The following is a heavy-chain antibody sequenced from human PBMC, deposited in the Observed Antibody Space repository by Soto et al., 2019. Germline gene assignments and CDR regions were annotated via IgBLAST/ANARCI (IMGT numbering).Heavy chain of an antibody. J-gene: IGHJ4*02. CDR3: TRGPRPISNGTGAY. CDR2: IYNDGTYS. D-gene: IGHD3-10*01. CDR1: GFIFKMYW. Sequence: PGGSLRLSCAASGFIFKMYWMHWVRQSPGKGLVWISRIYNDGTYSDYADPVRGRFTISRDNVNDTLYLQMNNLRAEDSGLYYCTRGPRPISNGTGAYWGQGTQVTVSS. V-gene: IGHV3-74*01.